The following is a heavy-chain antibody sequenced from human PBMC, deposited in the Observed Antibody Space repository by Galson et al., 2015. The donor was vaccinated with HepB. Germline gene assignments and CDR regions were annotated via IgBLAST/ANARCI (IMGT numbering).Heavy chain of an antibody. CDR3: ARGGAIRDWYFDL. CDR2: INAANGNT. V-gene: IGHV1-3*01. CDR1: GYTFTPFA. J-gene: IGHJ2*01. Sequence: SVKVSCKAPGYTFTPFAMHWVRQAPGQGLEWMGWINAANGNTKYSQKFQGRVTITSDTSATTAYMELSSLRSEDTAVYYCARGGAIRDWYFDLWGRGALVTVSS. D-gene: IGHD1-26*01.